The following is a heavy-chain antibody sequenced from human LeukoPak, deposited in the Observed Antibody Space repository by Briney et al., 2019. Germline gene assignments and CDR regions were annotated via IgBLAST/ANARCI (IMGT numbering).Heavy chain of an antibody. J-gene: IGHJ4*02. CDR3: ARGVEMATVFDY. V-gene: IGHV4-59*01. CDR2: IYYSGST. D-gene: IGHD5-24*01. CDR1: GGSISSYY. Sequence: SETLSLTCTVSGGSISSYYWSWIRQPPGKGLEWIGYIYYSGSTNYNPSLKSRVTISVDTSKNQFSLKLSSVTAADTAVYYCARGVEMATVFDYWGQGTLVTVSS.